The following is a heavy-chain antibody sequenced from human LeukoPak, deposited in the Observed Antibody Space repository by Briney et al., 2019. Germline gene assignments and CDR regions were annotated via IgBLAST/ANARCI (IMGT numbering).Heavy chain of an antibody. J-gene: IGHJ6*02. Sequence: ASVKVSCKASGYIFTTYYIHWVRQAPGQGLEWMEGIIPIFGTANYAQKFQGRVTITADESTSTAYMELSSLRSEDTAVYYCARAQYYDFWSGLLSNYYYYGMDVWGQGTTVTVSS. D-gene: IGHD3-3*01. CDR3: ARAQYYDFWSGLLSNYYYYGMDV. CDR2: IIPIFGTA. V-gene: IGHV1-69*13. CDR1: GYIFTTYY.